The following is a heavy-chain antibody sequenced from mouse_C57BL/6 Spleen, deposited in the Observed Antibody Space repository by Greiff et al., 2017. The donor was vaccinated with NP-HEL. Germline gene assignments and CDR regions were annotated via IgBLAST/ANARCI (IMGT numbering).Heavy chain of an antibody. D-gene: IGHD2-4*01. V-gene: IGHV1-54*01. CDR2: INPGSGGT. CDR1: GYAFTNYL. Sequence: QVQLKQSGAELVRPGTSVKVSCKASGYAFTNYLIEWVKQRPGQGLEWIGVINPGSGGTNYNEKFKGKATLTADKSSSTAYMQLSSLTSEDSAVYFCARYEGVYDSRSYWGQGTTLTVSS. CDR3: ARYEGVYDSRSY. J-gene: IGHJ2*01.